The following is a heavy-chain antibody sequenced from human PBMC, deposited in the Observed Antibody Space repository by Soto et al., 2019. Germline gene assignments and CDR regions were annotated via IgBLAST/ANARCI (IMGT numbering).Heavy chain of an antibody. CDR3: ASYRGSGTLDY. J-gene: IGHJ4*02. CDR2: IYYSGST. V-gene: IGHV4-59*01. Sequence: PSETLSLPCTVAGGSIGSYYWSWIRQPPGKGLEWIGYIYYSGSTNYNPSLKSRVTISVDTSKNQFSLKLGSVTTADTAVYYCASYRGSGTLDYWGQGTLVTVSS. CDR1: GGSIGSYY. D-gene: IGHD2-21*01.